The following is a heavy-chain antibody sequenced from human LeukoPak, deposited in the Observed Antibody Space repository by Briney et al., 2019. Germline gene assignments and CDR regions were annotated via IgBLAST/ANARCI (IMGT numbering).Heavy chain of an antibody. Sequence: SETLPLTCTVSGGSISSGDYYWSWIRQPPGKGLEWIGYIYYSGSTNYNPSLKSRVTISVDTSKNQFSLKLSSVTAADTAVYYCARVGGYIAAAGTGDYWGQGTLVTVSS. V-gene: IGHV4-30-4*01. CDR2: IYYSGST. J-gene: IGHJ4*02. D-gene: IGHD6-13*01. CDR3: ARVGGYIAAAGTGDY. CDR1: GGSISSGDYY.